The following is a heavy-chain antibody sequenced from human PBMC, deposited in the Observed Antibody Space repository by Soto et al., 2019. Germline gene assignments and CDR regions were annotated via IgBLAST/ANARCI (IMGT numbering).Heavy chain of an antibody. V-gene: IGHV5-51*01. Sequence: GESLKISCKGSGYSFTSYWIDWVRQMPGKGLEWMGIIYPGDSDTRYSPSFQGQVTISADKSISTAYLQWSSLKASDTAMYYCARRPSGGSLYYYYGMDVWGQGTTVTVSS. J-gene: IGHJ6*02. CDR3: ARRPSGGSLYYYYGMDV. CDR1: GYSFTSYW. D-gene: IGHD2-15*01. CDR2: IYPGDSDT.